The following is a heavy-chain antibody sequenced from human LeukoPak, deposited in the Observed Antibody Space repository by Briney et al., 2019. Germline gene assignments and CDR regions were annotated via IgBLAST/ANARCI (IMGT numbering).Heavy chain of an antibody. Sequence: GGSLRLSCAASGFTFSSYGMSWVRQAPGKGLEWVSGINWNGGSTGYADSVKGRFTISRDNAKNSLYLQMNSLRAEDTALYYCASGGIYYGAAFDFWGQGSLVTVSA. CDR2: INWNGGST. CDR1: GFTFSSYG. D-gene: IGHD1-26*01. V-gene: IGHV3-20*04. J-gene: IGHJ4*02. CDR3: ASGGIYYGAAFDF.